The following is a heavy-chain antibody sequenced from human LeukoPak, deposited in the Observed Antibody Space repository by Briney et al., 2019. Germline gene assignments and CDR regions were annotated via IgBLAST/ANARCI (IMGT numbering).Heavy chain of an antibody. J-gene: IGHJ4*02. V-gene: IGHV4-59*01. D-gene: IGHD3-22*01. CDR2: IYYSGGT. CDR3: ARVSQDYYDRSGYYYFDL. Sequence: PSETLSLTCTVSGGSMNPYFWSWIRQPPGKGLEWIGYIYYSGGTSYKASLKSRVTISVDTSKSQFSLRLSSVTAADTAVYYCARVSQDYYDRSGYYYFDLWGLGTLVTVSS. CDR1: GGSMNPYF.